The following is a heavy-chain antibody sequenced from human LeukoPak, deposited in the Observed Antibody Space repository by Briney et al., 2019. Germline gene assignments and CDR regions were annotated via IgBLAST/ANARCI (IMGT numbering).Heavy chain of an antibody. V-gene: IGHV3-53*05. CDR1: GFTVSSNY. J-gene: IGHJ4*02. D-gene: IGHD4-17*01. CDR3: ARDGDGDYVFSYYFDY. CDR2: IYSGGST. Sequence: GGSLRLSCAASGFTVSSNYMSWVRQAPGKGLEWVSVIYSGGSTYYADSVKGRFTISRDNSKNTLYLQMNSLRVEDTAAYYCARDGDGDYVFSYYFDYWGQGTLVTVSS.